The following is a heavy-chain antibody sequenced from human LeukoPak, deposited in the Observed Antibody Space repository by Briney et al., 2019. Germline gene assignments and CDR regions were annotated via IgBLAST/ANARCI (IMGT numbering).Heavy chain of an antibody. J-gene: IGHJ4*02. CDR1: GFTFSSYA. CDR3: AKDDHGGSGWRDYFDQ. D-gene: IGHD6-19*01. V-gene: IGHV3-23*01. Sequence: GGSLRLSCAASGFTFSSYAMSWVRQAPGKGLEWVSAISGSGGSTYYADSVKGRFTISRDNSKNTLYLQMNSLRAEYTAVYYCAKDDHGGSGWRDYFDQWGQGTLVTVSS. CDR2: ISGSGGST.